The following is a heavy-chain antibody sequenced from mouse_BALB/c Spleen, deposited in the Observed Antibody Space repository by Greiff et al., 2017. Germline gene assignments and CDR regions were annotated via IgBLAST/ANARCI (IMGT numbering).Heavy chain of an antibody. CDR3: ARQRDYDYPYAMDY. CDR1: GFTFSSYA. CDR2: ISSGGSYT. D-gene: IGHD2-4*01. V-gene: IGHV5-9-3*01. Sequence: EVQLVESGGGLVKPGGSLKLSCAASGFTFSSYAMSWVRQTPEKRLEWVATISSGGSYTYYPDSVKGRFTISRDNAKNTLYLQMSSLRSEDTAMYYCARQRDYDYPYAMDYWGQGTSVTVSS. J-gene: IGHJ4*01.